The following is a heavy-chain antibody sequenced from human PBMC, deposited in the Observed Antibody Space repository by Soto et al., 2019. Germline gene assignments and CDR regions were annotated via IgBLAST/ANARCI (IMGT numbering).Heavy chain of an antibody. CDR1: GVSLSVSGMG. CDR2: VYWDDDK. J-gene: IGHJ4*02. CDR3: AHLIEGAYFDY. V-gene: IGHV2-5*02. Sequence: QITLRESGPTLVKPRQTLTLTCTFSGVSLSVSGMGVRWFRQPPGRDLEWLALVYWDDDKRYSPSLRPRLTINKDTSKSQVVLTRTNVSPEDAATYSCAHLIEGAYFDYWGRGTPVTVSS.